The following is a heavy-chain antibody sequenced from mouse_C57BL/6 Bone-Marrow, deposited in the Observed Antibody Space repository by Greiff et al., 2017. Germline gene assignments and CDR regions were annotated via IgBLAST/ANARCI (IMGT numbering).Heavy chain of an antibody. D-gene: IGHD1-1*01. Sequence: DVQLVESGGDLVKPGGSLKLSCAASGFTFSSYGMSWVRQTPDKRLEWVATISSGGSYTYYPDSVKGRFTISRDNAKNTLYLQMSSLKSEDTAMYYCARRLYYGSSYYWYFDVWGTGTTVTVSS. CDR3: ARRLYYGSSYYWYFDV. V-gene: IGHV5-6*01. J-gene: IGHJ1*03. CDR1: GFTFSSYG. CDR2: ISSGGSYT.